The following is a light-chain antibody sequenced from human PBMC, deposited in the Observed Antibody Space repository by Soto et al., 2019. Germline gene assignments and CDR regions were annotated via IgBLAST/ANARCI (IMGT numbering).Light chain of an antibody. Sequence: HSVLTQPPSLSGTPGQSVTISCSGSSSNIEGNTVHWYQHPPGTAPKLLIYIDHNRPSGIPDRFSGSKSGTSASLAISGLQSEDEADYYCVTWDDDLSAAVFGGGTQLTVL. J-gene: IGLJ7*01. CDR2: IDH. CDR1: SSNIEGNT. CDR3: VTWDDDLSAAV. V-gene: IGLV1-44*01.